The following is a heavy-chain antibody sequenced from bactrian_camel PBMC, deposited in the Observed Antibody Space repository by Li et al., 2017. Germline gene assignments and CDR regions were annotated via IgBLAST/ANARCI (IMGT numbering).Heavy chain of an antibody. CDR3: ASDRLACLKEPGSVWDQNGYKY. V-gene: IGHV3S31*01. J-gene: IGHJ4*01. D-gene: IGHD2*01. CDR2: ITNRGRST. CDR1: GFTFSGSA. Sequence: QLVESGGGLVQPGESLRLSCAASGFTFSGSAMSWVRQFPGKGLEWVSTITNRGRSTFYADSVKGRFTISQDNAKNTLYLQMNNLRPEDTAMYYCASDRLACLKEPGSVWDQNGYKYWGQGTQVTVS.